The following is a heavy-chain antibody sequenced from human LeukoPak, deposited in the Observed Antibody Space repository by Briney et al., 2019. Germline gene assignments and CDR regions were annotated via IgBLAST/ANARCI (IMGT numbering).Heavy chain of an antibody. J-gene: IGHJ4*02. V-gene: IGHV4-4*07. D-gene: IGHD1-26*01. Sequence: SETLSLTCTVSGGSISIYYWNWIRQPAGKGLEWIGRIYTSGNTNYNPSLKSRVTMSVDTSNNHLSLNLSSVTAADTAVYYCARDGGGTGRPFDYWGQGTLVTVSS. CDR2: IYTSGNT. CDR3: ARDGGGTGRPFDY. CDR1: GGSISIYY.